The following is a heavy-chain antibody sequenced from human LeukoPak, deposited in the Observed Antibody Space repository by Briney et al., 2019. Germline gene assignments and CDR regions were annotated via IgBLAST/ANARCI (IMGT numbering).Heavy chain of an antibody. V-gene: IGHV3-53*04. CDR1: GFTVSSNY. CDR2: IYSGGST. J-gene: IGHJ6*02. CDR3: ARDCLSGGSCYSSYYYYGMDV. Sequence: PGGSLRLSCAASGFTVSSNYMSWVRQAPGKGLEWVSVIYSGGSTYYADSVKGRFTISRHNSKNTLYLQMNSLRAEDTAVYYCARDCLSGGSCYSSYYYYGMDVWGQGTTVTVSS. D-gene: IGHD2-15*01.